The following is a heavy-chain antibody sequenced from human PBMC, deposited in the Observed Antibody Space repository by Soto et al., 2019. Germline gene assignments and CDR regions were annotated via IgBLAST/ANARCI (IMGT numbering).Heavy chain of an antibody. Sequence: QVQLVQSGAEVKKPGASVKVSCKASGYTFTSYGISWVRQAPGQGLEWMGWISAYNGNTNYAQNPKGRVPITIDTSTSTVYRGLRSRRSDDTAVYYWARGRTTVSRYDALDIWGQGTMFTVSS. V-gene: IGHV1-18*01. CDR2: ISAYNGNT. CDR3: ARGRTTVSRYDALDI. J-gene: IGHJ3*02. D-gene: IGHD4-17*01. CDR1: GYTFTSYG.